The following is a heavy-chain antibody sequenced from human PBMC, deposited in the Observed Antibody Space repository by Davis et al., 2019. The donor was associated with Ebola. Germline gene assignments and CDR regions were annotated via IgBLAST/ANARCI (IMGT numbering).Heavy chain of an antibody. CDR3: ARVDSGGSPDY. Sequence: SETLSLTCAVYSASFSGYYWSWIRQPPGKGLEWIGEINHSGNTHCNPSLKSRLTISVDTSKNQFSLKLNSLTAADTAVYYCARVDSGGSPDYWGQGTLVTVSS. CDR2: INHSGNT. CDR1: SASFSGYY. V-gene: IGHV4-34*01. D-gene: IGHD2-15*01. J-gene: IGHJ4*02.